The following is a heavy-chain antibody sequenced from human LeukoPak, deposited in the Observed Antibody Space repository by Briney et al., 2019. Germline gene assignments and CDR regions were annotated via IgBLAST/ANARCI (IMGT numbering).Heavy chain of an antibody. Sequence: GGSLRLSCAASGFTFSSYSMNWVRQAPGKGLEWVSSISSRSSYIYYADSVKGRFTISRDNAKNSLYLQMSSLRAEDTAFYYCARFGVGYDSSGGIDYWGQGTLVTVSS. J-gene: IGHJ4*02. CDR1: GFTFSSYS. CDR2: ISSRSSYI. CDR3: ARFGVGYDSSGGIDY. D-gene: IGHD3-22*01. V-gene: IGHV3-21*01.